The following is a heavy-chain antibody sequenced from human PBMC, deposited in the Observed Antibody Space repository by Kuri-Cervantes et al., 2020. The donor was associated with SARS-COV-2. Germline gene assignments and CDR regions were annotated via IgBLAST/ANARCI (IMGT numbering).Heavy chain of an antibody. CDR2: IIPIFGTA. J-gene: IGHJ4*02. CDR1: GYTFTSYG. D-gene: IGHD4-17*01. Sequence: SVKVSCKASGYTFTSYGISWVRQAPGQGLEWMGGIIPIFGTANYAQKFQGRVTITADESTSTAYMELSSLRSEDTAVYYCAKAVLGVTTKFDYFDYWGQGTLVTVSS. CDR3: AKAVLGVTTKFDYFDY. V-gene: IGHV1-69*13.